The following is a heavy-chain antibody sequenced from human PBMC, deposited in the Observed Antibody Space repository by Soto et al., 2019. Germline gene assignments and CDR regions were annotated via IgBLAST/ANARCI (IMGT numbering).Heavy chain of an antibody. D-gene: IGHD3-22*01. Sequence: QVQLQESGSGLVKPSQNLSLTCTVSGDSISSGGYSWSWIRQPPRQGLEWIGYIYHTGSTSYSPSLKSRVTMSVDKSKNQCSLSLNSVTAADTAIYCCARAHSGPSGYCFASWGQGALFTVSS. CDR2: IYHTGST. V-gene: IGHV4-30-2*01. CDR1: GDSISSGGYS. J-gene: IGHJ4*02. CDR3: ARAHSGPSGYCFAS.